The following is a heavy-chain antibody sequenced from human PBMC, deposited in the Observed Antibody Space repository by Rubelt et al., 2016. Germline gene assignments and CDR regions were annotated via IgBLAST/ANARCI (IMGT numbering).Heavy chain of an antibody. CDR1: GGSISSSTYY. J-gene: IGHJ6*02. V-gene: IGHV4-39*07. CDR3: ARDPIYGMDV. CDR2: IYYSGGT. Sequence: QLQLQESGPGVVKPSETLSLTCTVSGGSISSSTYYWGWIRQPPGKGLEWIGSIYYSGGTYYNPSLKSRVTITLDTSKNQFPLKLSSVTAADTAVYYCARDPIYGMDVWGQGTTVTVSS.